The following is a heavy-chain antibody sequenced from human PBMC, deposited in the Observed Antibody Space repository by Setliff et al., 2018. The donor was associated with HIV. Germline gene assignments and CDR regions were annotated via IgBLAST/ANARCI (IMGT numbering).Heavy chain of an antibody. CDR2: IGQDGSEK. Sequence: GGSLRLSCAASRFDFNNYWMCWVRQAPGKGLEWVANIGQDGSEKNYVDSVKGRFTISRDNAKNALFLQMSSLTVEDTAVYYCARPLYGGNSDVGGFWGQGTLVTVSS. V-gene: IGHV3-7*01. D-gene: IGHD4-17*01. J-gene: IGHJ1*01. CDR1: RFDFNNYW. CDR3: ARPLYGGNSDVGGF.